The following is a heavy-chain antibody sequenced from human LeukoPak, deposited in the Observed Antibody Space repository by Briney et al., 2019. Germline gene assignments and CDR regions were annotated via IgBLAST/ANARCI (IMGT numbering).Heavy chain of an antibody. Sequence: PSETLSLTCTVSGGSISSGDYYWSWIRQHPGKGLEWIGYIYYSGSTYYNPSLKSRVTISLDTSKSQFSLRLSSVTAADTAVYYCARDQEGSGTDYWGQGTLVTVSS. CDR3: ARDQEGSGTDY. CDR2: IYYSGST. CDR1: GGSISSGDYY. V-gene: IGHV4-31*03. D-gene: IGHD3-10*01. J-gene: IGHJ4*02.